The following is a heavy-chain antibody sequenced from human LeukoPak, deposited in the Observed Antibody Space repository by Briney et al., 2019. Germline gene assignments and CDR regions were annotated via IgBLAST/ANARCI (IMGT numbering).Heavy chain of an antibody. V-gene: IGHV3-30-3*01. CDR1: GFTFSSYA. D-gene: IGHD6-13*01. Sequence: GRSLRLSCAASGFTFSSYAMHWVRQAPGKGLEWVAVISYDGSNKYYADSVKGRFTVSRDNSKNTLYLQMNSLRAEDTAVYYCARDPGPHIAAADPYYYYYMDVWGKGTTVTVSS. CDR3: ARDPGPHIAAADPYYYYYMDV. CDR2: ISYDGSNK. J-gene: IGHJ6*03.